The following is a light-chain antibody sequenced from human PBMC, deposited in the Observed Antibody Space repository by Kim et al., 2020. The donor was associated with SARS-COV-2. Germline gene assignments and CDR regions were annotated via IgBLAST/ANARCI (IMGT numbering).Light chain of an antibody. CDR3: QQYNNWPLT. Sequence: VSPGERATLSCRASQSVSSSYLAWYQQKPGQAPRLLIYGASTRATAIPARFSGSGSGTEFTLTISSLQSEDFAVYYCQQYNNWPLTFGGGTKLEI. CDR1: QSVSSSY. V-gene: IGKV3-15*01. CDR2: GAS. J-gene: IGKJ4*01.